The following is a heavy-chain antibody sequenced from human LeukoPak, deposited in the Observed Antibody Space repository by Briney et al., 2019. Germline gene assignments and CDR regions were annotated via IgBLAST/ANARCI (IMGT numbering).Heavy chain of an antibody. CDR3: ARGHPGEKSTSGKGEFDY. Sequence: GGSLRLSCAASGFTFDDYGMSWVRQAPGKGLEWVFGINWNGGSTGYADSVKGRFTISRDNAKNSLYLQMNSLRAEDTALYYCARGHPGEKSTSGKGEFDYWGQGTLVTVSS. CDR2: INWNGGST. V-gene: IGHV3-20*04. CDR1: GFTFDDYG. D-gene: IGHD2-2*01. J-gene: IGHJ4*02.